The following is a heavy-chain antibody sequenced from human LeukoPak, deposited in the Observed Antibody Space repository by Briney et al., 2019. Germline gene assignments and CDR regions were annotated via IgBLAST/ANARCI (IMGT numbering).Heavy chain of an antibody. D-gene: IGHD5-18*01. CDR1: GFTFSSYS. J-gene: IGHJ4*02. V-gene: IGHV3-48*04. CDR2: ISSSSSTI. CDR3: ARDLPHVDTATL. Sequence: GGSLRLSCAASGFTFSSYSMNWVRQAPGKGLEWVSYISSSSSTIYYADSVKGRFTISRDNAKNSLYLQMNSLRAEDTAVYYCARDLPHVDTATLGGQGTLVTVSS.